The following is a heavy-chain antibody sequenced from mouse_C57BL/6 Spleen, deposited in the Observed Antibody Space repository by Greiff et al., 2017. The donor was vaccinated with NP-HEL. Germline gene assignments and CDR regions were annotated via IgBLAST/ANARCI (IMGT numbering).Heavy chain of an antibody. CDR2: IYPGDGDT. CDR1: GYAFSSSW. Sequence: LVESGPELVKPGASVKISCKASGYAFSSSWMNWVKQRPGKGLEWIGRIYPGDGDTNYNGKFKGKATLTADKSSSTAYMQLSSLTSEDSAVYFCATYYDYDVGYFDYWGQGTTLTVSS. J-gene: IGHJ2*01. CDR3: ATYYDYDVGYFDY. D-gene: IGHD2-4*01. V-gene: IGHV1-82*01.